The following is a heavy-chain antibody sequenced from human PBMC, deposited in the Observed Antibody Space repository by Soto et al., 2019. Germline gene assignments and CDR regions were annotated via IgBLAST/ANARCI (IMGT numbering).Heavy chain of an antibody. V-gene: IGHV3-74*01. J-gene: IGHJ6*03. CDR3: ARGCSSTSCYVYYYYYYMDV. Sequence: GGSLRLSCAASGFTFSSYWMHWVRQAPGKGLVWVSRINSDGSSTSYADSVKGRFTISRDNAKNTLYLQMNSLRAEDTAVYYCARGCSSTSCYVYYYYYYMDVWGKGTTVTVSS. CDR1: GFTFSSYW. CDR2: INSDGSST. D-gene: IGHD2-2*01.